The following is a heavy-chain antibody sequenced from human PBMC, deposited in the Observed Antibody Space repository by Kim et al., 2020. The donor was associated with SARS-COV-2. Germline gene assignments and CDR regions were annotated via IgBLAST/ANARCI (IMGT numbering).Heavy chain of an antibody. CDR3: ARSDTYCPTCVCPNSFDV. Sequence: SETLSLTCIVSGASMRDQYWSWIRQSPGERLEWIGHISYRGNTKYNPSLRSRATILVDTSKNQFSLNLRSVTAADTAVYFCARSDTYCPTCVCPNSFDV. CDR2: ISYRGNT. V-gene: IGHV4-59*08. CDR1: GASMRDQY. J-gene: IGHJ3*01. D-gene: IGHD2-15*01.